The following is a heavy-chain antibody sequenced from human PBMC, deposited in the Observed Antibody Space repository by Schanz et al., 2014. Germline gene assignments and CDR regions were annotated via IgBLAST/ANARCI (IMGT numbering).Heavy chain of an antibody. V-gene: IGHV3-9*02. D-gene: IGHD3-10*01. CDR2: IPWNGAAI. Sequence: EVQVVESGGGLVQPGGSLRLSCTASGFNSDDYAMHWVRQAPGKGLEWVSNIPWNGAAIGYAGSVRGRFTISRDNSNKTVDLQMNSLRAEDTAVYYCAKGRFGELSAFDIWGQGTMVTVSS. CDR3: AKGRFGELSAFDI. J-gene: IGHJ3*02. CDR1: GFNSDDYA.